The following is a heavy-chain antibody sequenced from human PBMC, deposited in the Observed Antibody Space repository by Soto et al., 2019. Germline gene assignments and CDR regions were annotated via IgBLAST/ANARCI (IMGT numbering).Heavy chain of an antibody. CDR1: GFTFSDYY. CDR2: ISSSSSYT. V-gene: IGHV3-11*06. CDR3: AREGRGYCSGGSCYAQPNFDY. Sequence: QVQLVESGGGLVKPGGSLRLSCAASGFTFSDYYMSWTRQAPGKGLEWVSYISSSSSYTNYADSVKGRFTISRDNAKNSLYLQMNSLRAEDTAVYYCAREGRGYCSGGSCYAQPNFDYWGQGTLVTVSS. J-gene: IGHJ4*02. D-gene: IGHD2-15*01.